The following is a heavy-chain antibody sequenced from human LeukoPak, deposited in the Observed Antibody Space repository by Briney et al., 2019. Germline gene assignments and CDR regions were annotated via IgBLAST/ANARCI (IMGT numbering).Heavy chain of an antibody. CDR1: GFIVSHNY. J-gene: IGHJ4*02. CDR2: IYIDGTT. CDR3: ARGPRYSFY. D-gene: IGHD6-13*01. V-gene: IGHV3-53*01. Sequence: GGSLRLSCAASGFIVSHNYMTWVRQAPGKGLEWISVIYIDGTTYYGDSVKGRFTISRDQANNTLYLQMNTLRDEDTAVYYCARGPRYSFYWGQGTLVSVSS.